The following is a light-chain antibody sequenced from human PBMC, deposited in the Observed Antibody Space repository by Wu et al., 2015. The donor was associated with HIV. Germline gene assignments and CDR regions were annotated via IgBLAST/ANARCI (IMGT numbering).Light chain of an antibody. CDR3: QQYSRSPWT. J-gene: IGKJ1*01. CDR2: GAS. V-gene: IGKV3-20*01. Sequence: EIVLTQSPGTLSLSPGERGTLSCRASQTVYNNFLAWYQQKPGQAPRLLIYGASSRATGIPDRFSGSGSGTDFTLTISRLEPEDFAEYYCQQYSRSPWTFGQGTKVEVK. CDR1: QTVYNNF.